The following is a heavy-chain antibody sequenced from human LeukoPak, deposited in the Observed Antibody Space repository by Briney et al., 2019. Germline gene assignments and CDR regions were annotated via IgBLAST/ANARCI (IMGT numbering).Heavy chain of an antibody. J-gene: IGHJ3*02. CDR2: ISTGGGST. CDR3: AKPRDSIVGTTTPTRLATLDI. D-gene: IGHD1-26*01. Sequence: GESLKISCAASGFTFSSNAMSWVRQAPGKGLEWVSAISTGGGSTYYADSVKGRFTISRDNPNNTLYLQMNNLRAEDTAVYYCAKPRDSIVGTTTPTRLATLDIWGQGTMVTVSS. V-gene: IGHV3-23*01. CDR1: GFTFSSNA.